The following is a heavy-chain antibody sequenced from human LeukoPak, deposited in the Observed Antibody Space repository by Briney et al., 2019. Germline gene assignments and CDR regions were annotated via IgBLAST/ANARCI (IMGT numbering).Heavy chain of an antibody. V-gene: IGHV3-23*01. CDR3: ASRVVVDDAFDI. D-gene: IGHD2-15*01. CDR1: GFTFSSYA. CDR2: ISGSGGST. Sequence: GGSLRLSCAASGFTFSSYAMSWVRQAPGKGLEWVSAISGSGGSTYYADSVKGRFTISRDNSKNTLYLQMNSLRAEDTAVYYCASRVVVDDAFDIWGQGTMVTVSS. J-gene: IGHJ3*02.